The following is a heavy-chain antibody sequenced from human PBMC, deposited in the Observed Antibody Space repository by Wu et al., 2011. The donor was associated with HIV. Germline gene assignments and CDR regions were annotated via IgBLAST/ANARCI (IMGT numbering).Heavy chain of an antibody. Sequence: QVQLVQSGAEVKKPGASVKVSCKASGYTFTTYYMHWMRQAPGQGPEWMGWVNPNSGGTDYAQKFQGRVTMTWDTSISTAYMELTSLRSDDTAVYYCARDPIVGATMEDNWGQGTLVTVSS. D-gene: IGHD1-26*01. CDR3: ARDPIVGATMEDN. CDR1: GYTFTTYY. J-gene: IGHJ4*02. V-gene: IGHV1-2*02. CDR2: VNPNSGGT.